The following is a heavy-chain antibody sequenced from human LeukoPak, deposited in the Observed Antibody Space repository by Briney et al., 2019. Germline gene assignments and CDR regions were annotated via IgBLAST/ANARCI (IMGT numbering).Heavy chain of an antibody. CDR3: ARDIRTTYFDY. D-gene: IGHD1-7*01. Sequence: GGSLRLSCAASGFTFSTYAIHWVRQVPGKGLEWVAVISDDGNNKYYPDSVKGRFTISRDNSKNTLYLQMNSLRPEDTAVCYCARDIRTTYFDYWGQGTLVTVSS. CDR1: GFTFSTYA. J-gene: IGHJ4*02. V-gene: IGHV3-30-3*01. CDR2: ISDDGNNK.